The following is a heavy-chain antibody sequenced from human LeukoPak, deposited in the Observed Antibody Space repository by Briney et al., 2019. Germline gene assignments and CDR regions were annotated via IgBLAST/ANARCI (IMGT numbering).Heavy chain of an antibody. CDR1: GGAISSGDYY. Sequence: SQTLSLTCTVSGGAISSGDYYWSWIRQHPGKGLEWIGYIYYSGSTYYNPSLKSRVTISVDTSKNQFSLKLSSVTAADTAVYYCAREGRFDDFWSGYIDYWGQGTLVTVSS. J-gene: IGHJ4*02. V-gene: IGHV4-31*03. CDR2: IYYSGST. CDR3: AREGRFDDFWSGYIDY. D-gene: IGHD3-3*01.